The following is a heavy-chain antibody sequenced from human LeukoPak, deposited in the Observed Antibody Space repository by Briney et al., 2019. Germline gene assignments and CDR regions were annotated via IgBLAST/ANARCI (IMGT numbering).Heavy chain of an antibody. J-gene: IGHJ4*02. V-gene: IGHV3-13*01. CDR2: IGTAGDT. CDR1: GFTFSSYD. CDR3: ARGNFPVDFDY. D-gene: IGHD4-11*01. Sequence: GGSPRLSCAASGFTFSSYDMHWVRQATGKGLEWVSAIGTAGDTYYPGSVKGRFTISRENAKNSLYLQMNSLRAGDTAVYYCARGNFPVDFDYWGQGTLVTVSS.